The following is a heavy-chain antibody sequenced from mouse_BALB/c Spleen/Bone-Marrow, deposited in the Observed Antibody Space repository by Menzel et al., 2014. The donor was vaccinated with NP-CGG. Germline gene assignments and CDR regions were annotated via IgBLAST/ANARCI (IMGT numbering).Heavy chain of an antibody. J-gene: IGHJ3*01. V-gene: IGHV4-1*02. CDR3: ARGDWAWFVY. Sequence: DVQLVESGGGLVQPGGSLKLSCAASGFDFSRYWMSWVRQAPGKGLEWIGEINPDSSTIYYTPSLKDKFIISRDNAKNTLYLQMSKVRSEDTALYYCARGDWAWFVYWGQGTLVTVSA. CDR1: GFDFSRYW. CDR2: INPDSSTI. D-gene: IGHD4-1*01.